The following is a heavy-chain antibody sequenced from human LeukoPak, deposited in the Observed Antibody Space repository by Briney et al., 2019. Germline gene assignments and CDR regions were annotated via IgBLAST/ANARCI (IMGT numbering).Heavy chain of an antibody. Sequence: GGSLRLSCAASGFTFDSYSMSWVRQDPGKGLEWVSYITSGSSTIYYPDSVKGRFTISRDNAKNSLYLQMNSLRAEDTAVYYCARPLRESGYFYFDYWGQGTLVTVSS. CDR1: GFTFDSYS. CDR2: ITSGSSTI. J-gene: IGHJ4*02. V-gene: IGHV3-48*04. D-gene: IGHD3-3*01. CDR3: ARPLRESGYFYFDY.